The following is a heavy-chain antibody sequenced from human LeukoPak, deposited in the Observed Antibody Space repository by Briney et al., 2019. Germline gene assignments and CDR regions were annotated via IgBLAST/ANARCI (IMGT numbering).Heavy chain of an antibody. CDR2: ISSSGRTI. V-gene: IGHV3-48*02. CDR1: GFTFNTSN. J-gene: IGHJ3*01. D-gene: IGHD2/OR15-2a*01. Sequence: GGSLILSCAASGFTFNTSNMNWVRQAPGKGLEWISYISSSGRTIYYADSVKGRFTISRDNAKDSLFLQMNGLRDEDTAVYYCARVETPTFYDAFDLWGQGTMVTVSS. CDR3: ARVETPTFYDAFDL.